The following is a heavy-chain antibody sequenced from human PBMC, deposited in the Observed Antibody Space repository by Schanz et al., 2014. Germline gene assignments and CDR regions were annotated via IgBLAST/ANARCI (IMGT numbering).Heavy chain of an antibody. CDR2: ISRTGETQ. V-gene: IGHV3-23*04. J-gene: IGHJ4*02. D-gene: IGHD3-10*01. CDR1: GFTFSNHA. CDR3: SKYQRSYGSGICSDLDY. Sequence: EVQLVESGGGLVQPGRSLRLSCAASGFTFSNHALSWVRQAPGKGLEWLSSISRTGETQHSADSVQGRFTISRDNSKNTLNLQINSLRAEDTAVYYCSKYQRSYGSGICSDLDYWGQGTLVTVSS.